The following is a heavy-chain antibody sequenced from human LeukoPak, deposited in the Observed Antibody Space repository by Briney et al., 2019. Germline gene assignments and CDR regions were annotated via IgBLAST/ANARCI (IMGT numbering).Heavy chain of an antibody. D-gene: IGHD1-14*01. V-gene: IGHV4-39*07. CDR3: ASIRILLGNRYYFDY. CDR1: GGSISSSNYY. CDR2: IYSRGST. Sequence: SETLSLTCIVSGGSISSSNYYWGWIRQSPGKGLEWIGSIYSRGSTYYNPSLKSRVIVSSDMSKNQFSLMLNSVTAADTAVYYCASIRILLGNRYYFDYWGPGTLVTVSS. J-gene: IGHJ4*02.